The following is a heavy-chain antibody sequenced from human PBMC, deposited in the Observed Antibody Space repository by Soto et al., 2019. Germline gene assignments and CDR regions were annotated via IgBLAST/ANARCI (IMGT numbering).Heavy chain of an antibody. CDR2: ISSSSSYT. J-gene: IGHJ4*02. V-gene: IGHV3-11*06. D-gene: IGHD2-15*01. CDR3: PRDRQGTVVTPTRIDY. CDR1: GFTFSDYY. Sequence: GGSLRLSCAASGFTFSDYYMSWIRQAPGKGLEWVSYISSSSSYTNYADSVKGRFTISRDNAKNSLYLQMNSLRAEDTAVYYCPRDRQGTVVTPTRIDYWGQGTLVTVSS.